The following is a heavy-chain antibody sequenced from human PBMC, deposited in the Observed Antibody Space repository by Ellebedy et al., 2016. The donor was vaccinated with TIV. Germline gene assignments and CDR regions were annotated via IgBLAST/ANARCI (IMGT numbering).Heavy chain of an antibody. V-gene: IGHV3-30*03. CDR2: ISYDGSNK. CDR1: GFTFSSYG. D-gene: IGHD6-13*01. CDR3: AREGSSSWYLGHYNWFDP. J-gene: IGHJ5*02. Sequence: GGSLRLSCAASGFTFSSYGMHWVRQAPGKGLEWVAVISYDGSNKYYADSVKGRFTISRDNSKNTLYLQMNSLRAEDTAVYYCAREGSSSWYLGHYNWFDPWGQGTLVTVSS.